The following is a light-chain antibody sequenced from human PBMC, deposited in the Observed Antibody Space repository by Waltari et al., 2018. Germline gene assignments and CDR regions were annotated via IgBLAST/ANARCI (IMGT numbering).Light chain of an antibody. CDR1: SSDVGGYNS. CDR2: DVS. V-gene: IGLV2-14*03. CDR3: SSYTSSSTLV. Sequence: QSALTQPASVSGSPGQSITISCTGTSSDVGGYNSVSWYPQHPGKAPKLMIYDVSNRPSGVSNRFAGSKSGNTASLTISGLQAEDEADYYCSSYTSSSTLVFGTGTKVTVL. J-gene: IGLJ1*01.